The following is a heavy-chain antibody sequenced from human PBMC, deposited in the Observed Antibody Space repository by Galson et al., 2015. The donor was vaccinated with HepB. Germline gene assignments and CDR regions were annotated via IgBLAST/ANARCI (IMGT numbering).Heavy chain of an antibody. CDR2: MNPNSGNT. CDR1: GYTFTSYD. D-gene: IGHD6-6*01. V-gene: IGHV1-8*01. Sequence: SVKVSCKASGYTFTSYDINWVRQATGQGLEWMGWMNPNSGNTGYAQKFQGRVTMTRNTSISTAYMELSSLRSEDTAVYYRAREASGISYYYMDVWGKGTTVTVSS. J-gene: IGHJ6*03. CDR3: AREASGISYYYMDV.